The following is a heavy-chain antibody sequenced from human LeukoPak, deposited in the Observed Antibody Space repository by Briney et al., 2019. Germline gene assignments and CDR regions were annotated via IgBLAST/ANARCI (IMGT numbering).Heavy chain of an antibody. V-gene: IGHV4-31*03. CDR1: GASITRGGHY. CDR3: AREEEYSGYDLKAFDL. J-gene: IGHJ3*01. Sequence: SQTLSLTCTVSGASITRGGHYWTWIRQHPVKDLNLVGYIYYSGGTDYKPSLKSRVSISVDTSRIQVSLKVNTVAAADTAVYFCAREEEYSGYDLKAFDLWGQGTMVIVSS. CDR2: IYYSGGT. D-gene: IGHD5-12*01.